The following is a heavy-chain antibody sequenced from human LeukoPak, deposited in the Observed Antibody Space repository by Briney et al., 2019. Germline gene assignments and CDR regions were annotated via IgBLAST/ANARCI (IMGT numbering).Heavy chain of an antibody. V-gene: IGHV1-69*13. CDR2: MIPIFGTA. CDR1: GGTSSSYA. D-gene: IGHD3-10*01. CDR3: AREASGPMGGGVSN. Sequence: ASVKVSCXASGGTSSSYAISWVRQAPGQGLEWMGGMIPIFGTANYAQKFQGRVTITADESTSTAYMELSSLRSEDTAVYYCAREASGPMGGGVSNWGQGTLVTVSS. J-gene: IGHJ4*02.